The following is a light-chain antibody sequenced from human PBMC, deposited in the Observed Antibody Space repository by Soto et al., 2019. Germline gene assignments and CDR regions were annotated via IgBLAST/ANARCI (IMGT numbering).Light chain of an antibody. CDR3: SSYTISSTLGVV. CDR2: DVS. V-gene: IGLV2-14*01. CDR1: SSDVGGYNY. J-gene: IGLJ2*01. Sequence: QSALTQPASVSGSPGQSITISCTGTSSDVGGYNYVSWYQQHPDKAPKLMIYDVSNRPSGVSNRFSGSKSGNTASLTISGLQAEDEADYYCSSYTISSTLGVVFGGGTQLTVL.